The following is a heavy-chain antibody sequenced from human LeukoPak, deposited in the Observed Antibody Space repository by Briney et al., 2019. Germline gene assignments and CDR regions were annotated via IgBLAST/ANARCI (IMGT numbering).Heavy chain of an antibody. Sequence: GGSLRLSCVASGFTFGKYWMSWVRQAPGKGLEWVANIKLDGSEKNYVDSVKGRFTISRDNTKNSLYLQMNSLRAEDTAVFYCAKSGSSGWFAVGYWGQGTLVTVSS. V-gene: IGHV3-7*03. D-gene: IGHD6-19*01. CDR2: IKLDGSEK. CDR1: GFTFGKYW. J-gene: IGHJ4*02. CDR3: AKSGSSGWFAVGY.